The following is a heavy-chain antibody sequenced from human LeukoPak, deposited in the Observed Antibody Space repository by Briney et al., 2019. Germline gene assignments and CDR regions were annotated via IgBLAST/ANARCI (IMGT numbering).Heavy chain of an antibody. CDR2: IKQDGSEK. CDR3: ARDLFDMIVENEGAFDI. D-gene: IGHD3-22*01. V-gene: IGHV3-7*01. CDR1: GFTFSSYW. J-gene: IGHJ3*02. Sequence: SGGSLRLSCAASGFTFSSYWMSWVRQAPGKGLEWVANIKQDGSEKYYVDSVKGRFTISRDNAKNSLYLQMNSLRAEDTAVYYCARDLFDMIVENEGAFDIWGQGTMVTVSS.